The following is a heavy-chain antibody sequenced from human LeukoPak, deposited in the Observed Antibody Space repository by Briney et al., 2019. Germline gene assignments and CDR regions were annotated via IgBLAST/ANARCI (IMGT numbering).Heavy chain of an antibody. CDR3: ARQRSRVFDI. V-gene: IGHV4-59*08. CDR1: GDSIKTYY. J-gene: IGHJ3*02. Sequence: PSETLSLTCTASGDSIKTYYWSWIRQPPGKGLEWITYSYYMGTTNYNPSLKSRATTSIDTSKNQFSLKLSSVTAADTAVYYCARQRSRVFDIWGKGKMVTVSS. D-gene: IGHD3-10*01. CDR2: SYYMGTT.